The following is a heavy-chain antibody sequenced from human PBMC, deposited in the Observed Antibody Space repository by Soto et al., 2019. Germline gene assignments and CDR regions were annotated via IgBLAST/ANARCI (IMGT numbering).Heavy chain of an antibody. J-gene: IGHJ6*02. D-gene: IGHD6-13*01. CDR2: INPRGLTK. V-gene: IGHV3-48*01. Sequence: VQLVESGGALVQPGGSLRLSCAASGYSFDAYIMNWVRQAPGKGLEWVSSINPRGLTKFYADSVRGRFTISRDDASSSLFLQMNNLRAEDTAVYYCETWYGNHYFGLDVWGQGTTVTVSS. CDR1: GYSFDAYI. CDR3: ETWYGNHYFGLDV.